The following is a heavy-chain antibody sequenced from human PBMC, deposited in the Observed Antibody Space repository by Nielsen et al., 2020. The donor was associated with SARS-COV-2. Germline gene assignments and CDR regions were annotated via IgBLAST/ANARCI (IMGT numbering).Heavy chain of an antibody. CDR3: ARGEWYSSSWYFQH. D-gene: IGHD6-13*01. CDR1: GYTFTSYD. J-gene: IGHJ1*01. Sequence: ASVTVSCKASGYTFTSYDINWLRQPTAQGLEWMGWMNPNSGNTGYAQKFQGRVTMTRNTSISTAYMELSSLRSEDTAVYYCARGEWYSSSWYFQHWGQGTLVTVSS. V-gene: IGHV1-8*01. CDR2: MNPNSGNT.